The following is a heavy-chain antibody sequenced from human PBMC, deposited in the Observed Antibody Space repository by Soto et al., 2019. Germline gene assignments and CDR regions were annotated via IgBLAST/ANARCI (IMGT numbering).Heavy chain of an antibody. J-gene: IGHJ6*02. CDR1: GFTFSSYS. CDR2: ISSSSYI. Sequence: GGSLRRSCAASGFTFSSYSMNWVRQAPGKGLEWVSSISSSSYIYYADSVKGRFTISRDNAKNSLYLQMNSLRAEDTAVYYCARDPYYYDSSGYYYYYYGMDVWGQGTTVTVSS. V-gene: IGHV3-21*01. D-gene: IGHD3-22*01. CDR3: ARDPYYYDSSGYYYYYYGMDV.